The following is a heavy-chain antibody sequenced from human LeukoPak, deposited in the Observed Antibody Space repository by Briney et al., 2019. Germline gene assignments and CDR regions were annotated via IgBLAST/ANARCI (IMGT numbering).Heavy chain of an antibody. CDR3: ASVYGDYGSPASPIDY. Sequence: PSETLSLTCAAYGGSFSGYYWSWIRQPPGKGLEWIGEINHSGSTNYNPSLKSRVTISVDTSKNQFSLKLSSVTAADTAVYYCASVYGDYGSPASPIDYWGQGTLVTVSS. CDR2: INHSGST. D-gene: IGHD4-17*01. V-gene: IGHV4-34*01. CDR1: GGSFSGYY. J-gene: IGHJ4*02.